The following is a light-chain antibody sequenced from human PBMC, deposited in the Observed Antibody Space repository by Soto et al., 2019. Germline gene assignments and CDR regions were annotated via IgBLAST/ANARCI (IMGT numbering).Light chain of an antibody. CDR2: GAS. J-gene: IGKJ4*01. Sequence: EIVLTQSPCTLSLSPGERATLSCRASQSVSSSFLAWYQQKPGQAPSLLIYGASSRATGIPDRFSGSGSGTDFTLTISRLEPEDFAVYYCQQYDSSPLTFGGGTKVEIK. V-gene: IGKV3-20*01. CDR1: QSVSSSF. CDR3: QQYDSSPLT.